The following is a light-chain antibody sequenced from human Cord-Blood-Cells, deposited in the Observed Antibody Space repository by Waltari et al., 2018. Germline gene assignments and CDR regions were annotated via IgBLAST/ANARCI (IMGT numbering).Light chain of an antibody. Sequence: HSALTQPASVSGSPGQSITISFTGTSRDVGGANCFSRYQQHPGKAPKLMIYDVSNRPSGVSNRFSGSKSGNTASLTISGLQAEDEADYYCSSYTSSSTLVVFGGGTKLTVL. CDR1: SRDVGGANC. CDR2: DVS. J-gene: IGLJ2*01. CDR3: SSYTSSSTLVV. V-gene: IGLV2-14*01.